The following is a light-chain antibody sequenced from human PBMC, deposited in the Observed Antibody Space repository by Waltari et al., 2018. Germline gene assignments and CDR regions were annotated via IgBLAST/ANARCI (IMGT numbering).Light chain of an antibody. CDR2: SSS. V-gene: IGKV1-39*01. CDR3: QQSYSAPLA. Sequence: DTPMTQSPSSLSASVGDRVPITCRASQAISTYVNWYQQTPGMAPKLLIFSSSTLHRGVSSRFSGSGSGTEFTLTISNLQPDDFATYYCQQSYSAPLAFGGGTKLDI. CDR1: QAISTY. J-gene: IGKJ4*01.